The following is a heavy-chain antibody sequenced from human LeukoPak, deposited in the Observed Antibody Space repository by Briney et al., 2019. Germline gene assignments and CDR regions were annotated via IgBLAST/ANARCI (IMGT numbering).Heavy chain of an antibody. CDR1: GFTFSNAW. CDR3: ARLGNYADFDY. V-gene: IGHV3-7*01. CDR2: IKQDGSEK. J-gene: IGHJ4*02. Sequence: GGSLRLSCAASGFTFSNAWMSWVRQAPGKGLEWVANIKQDGSEKYYVDSVKGRFAFSRDNAKNSLYLQMNSLRAEDTAVYYCARLGNYADFDYWGQGTLVTVSS. D-gene: IGHD4-11*01.